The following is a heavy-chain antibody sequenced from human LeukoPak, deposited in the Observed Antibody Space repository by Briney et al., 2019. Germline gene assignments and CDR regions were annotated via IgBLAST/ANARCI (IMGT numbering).Heavy chain of an antibody. V-gene: IGHV4-59*01. CDR2: IYYSGST. CDR1: GGSINNYY. J-gene: IGHJ3*02. Sequence: SETLSLTCTVSGGSINNYYWSWTRQPPGEGLEWIGYIYYSGSTNYNPSLKSRVTISVDTSKNQFSLKLSSVTAADTAVYYCARGVIQLSTDAFDIWGQGTMVTVSS. CDR3: ARGVIQLSTDAFDI. D-gene: IGHD5-18*01.